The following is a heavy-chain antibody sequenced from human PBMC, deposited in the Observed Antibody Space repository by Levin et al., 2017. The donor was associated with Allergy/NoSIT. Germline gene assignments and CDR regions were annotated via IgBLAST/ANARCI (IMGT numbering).Heavy chain of an antibody. CDR2: ISGSGGST. J-gene: IGHJ4*02. CDR3: AKGRGGSCASSCDS. CDR1: GFTFSSYA. V-gene: IGHV3-23*01. D-gene: IGHD2-15*01. Sequence: GGSLRLSCSGTGFTFSSYAMNWVRQAPGKGLEWVSVISGSGGSTYYADSVKGRFTISRDNSKNTLYLQMNSLRADDTAVYYCAKGRGGSCASSCDSWGQGTLVTVSS.